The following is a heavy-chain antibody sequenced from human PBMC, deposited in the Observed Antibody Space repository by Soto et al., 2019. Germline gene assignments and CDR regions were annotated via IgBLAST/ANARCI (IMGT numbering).Heavy chain of an antibody. Sequence: NPSETLSLTCAVYGGSFSGYYWSWIRQPPGKGLEWIGEISHSGSTNYNPSLKSRVTISVDTSRNQFSLKLSSVTAADTAVYYCARGIAVAGKGCWFDPWGQGTLVTVSS. J-gene: IGHJ5*02. D-gene: IGHD6-19*01. CDR1: GGSFSGYY. CDR3: ARGIAVAGKGCWFDP. CDR2: ISHSGST. V-gene: IGHV4-34*01.